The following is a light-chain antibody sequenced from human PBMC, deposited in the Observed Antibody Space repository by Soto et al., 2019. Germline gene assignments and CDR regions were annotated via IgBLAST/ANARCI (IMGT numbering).Light chain of an antibody. CDR1: SSNIGGNS. CDR3: GSWDSRLRAYV. V-gene: IGLV1-51*01. CDR2: DDN. J-gene: IGLJ1*01. Sequence: QSVMTQPPSVSAAPGQKFTISCSGSSSNIGGNSVSWYQQLPGTAPKLLIYDDNKRPSGIPDRFSGSKSGTSATLGITGFQTGDDADYYCGSWDSRLRAYVFGTGTKLTVL.